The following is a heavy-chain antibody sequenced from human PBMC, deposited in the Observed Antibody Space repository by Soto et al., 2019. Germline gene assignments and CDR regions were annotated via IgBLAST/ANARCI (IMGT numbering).Heavy chain of an antibody. CDR1: GFTFRDYY. Sequence: PGGSLRRSFAASGFTFRDYYMTWIRQAPGKVLELLSYISSSGNSIYYAYSVRGRLTISRDNSNNSLYLQMNSLRADDTAVYYFARDSRGDYGEEWLPPWGHGTLVLVS. CDR2: ISSSGNSI. D-gene: IGHD4-17*01. J-gene: IGHJ5*02. V-gene: IGHV3-11*01. CDR3: ARDSRGDYGEEWLPP.